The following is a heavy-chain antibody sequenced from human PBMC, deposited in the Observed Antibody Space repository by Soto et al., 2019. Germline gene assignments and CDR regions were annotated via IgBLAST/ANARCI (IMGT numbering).Heavy chain of an antibody. D-gene: IGHD2-15*01. CDR2: IYYSGST. CDR3: AIGEGAAEGMDV. J-gene: IGHJ6*02. Sequence: PSETLSLTCTVSGGSVSSGSYYWSWIRQPPGKGLEWIGYIYYSGSTNYNPSLKSRVTISVDTSKNQFSLKLSSVTAADTAVYYCAIGEGAAEGMDVWGQGTTVTVS. CDR1: GGSVSSGSYY. V-gene: IGHV4-61*01.